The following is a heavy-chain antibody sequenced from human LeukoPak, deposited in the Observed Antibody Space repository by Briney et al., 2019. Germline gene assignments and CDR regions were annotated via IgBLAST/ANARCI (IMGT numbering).Heavy chain of an antibody. CDR2: IIPIFGTA. CDR3: ARGGIEVGPLGFDY. Sequence: GSSVKVSCKASGGTFSSYAISWVRQAPGQGLEWMGGIIPIFGTANYAQKFQGRVTITADESTSTAYMERSSLRSEDTAVYYCARGGIEVGPLGFDYWGQGTLVTVSS. J-gene: IGHJ4*02. D-gene: IGHD1-26*01. V-gene: IGHV1-69*01. CDR1: GGTFSSYA.